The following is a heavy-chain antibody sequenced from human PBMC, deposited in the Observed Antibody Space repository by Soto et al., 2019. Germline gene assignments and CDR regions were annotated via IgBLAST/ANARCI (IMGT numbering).Heavy chain of an antibody. CDR2: IKSKTDGGTT. CDR1: RFTFSKAW. D-gene: IGHD5-18*01. Sequence: EVQLVESGGGLVKPGGSLRLSCVASRFTFSKAWMSWVRQAPGKGLEWVGHIKSKTDGGTTDYAAPMKGRFTISRDDSKNTLYLQMNSLKTEDTAVYYCTTGTWIQLWLPDYWGQGTLVTVSS. CDR3: TTGTWIQLWLPDY. J-gene: IGHJ4*02. V-gene: IGHV3-15*01.